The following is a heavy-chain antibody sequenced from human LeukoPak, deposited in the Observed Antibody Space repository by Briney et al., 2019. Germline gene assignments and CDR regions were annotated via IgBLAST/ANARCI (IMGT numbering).Heavy chain of an antibody. D-gene: IGHD4-17*01. J-gene: IGHJ4*02. CDR2: IKSKTDGGTT. CDR3: TTDPTVTTGFDY. Sequence: GGSLRLSCAASGFTFSNAWMSWVRQAPGKGLEWVGRIKSKTDGGTTDYAAPVKGRFTISRDDSKNTLYLQMNSLKTEDTAVYYCTTDPTVTTGFDYGGQGTLVTVSS. CDR1: GFTFSNAW. V-gene: IGHV3-15*01.